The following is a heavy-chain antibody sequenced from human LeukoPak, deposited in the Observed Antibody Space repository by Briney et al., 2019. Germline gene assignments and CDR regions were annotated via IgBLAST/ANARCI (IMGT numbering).Heavy chain of an antibody. J-gene: IGHJ4*02. D-gene: IGHD6-19*01. CDR1: GFTFSSYG. CDR3: ARDHSSGWYSDYFDY. V-gene: IGHV3-33*01. Sequence: GGSLRLSCAASGFTFSSYGMHWVRQAPGKGLEWVAVIWYDGSNKYYADSVKGRFTLSRDNSKNTLYLQMNSLRAEDTAVYYCARDHSSGWYSDYFDYWGQGTLVTVSS. CDR2: IWYDGSNK.